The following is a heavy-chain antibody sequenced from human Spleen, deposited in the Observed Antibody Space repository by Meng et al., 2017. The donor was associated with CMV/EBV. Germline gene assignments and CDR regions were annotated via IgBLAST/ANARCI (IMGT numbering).Heavy chain of an antibody. CDR3: ARGGRLAFDY. CDR1: GFIFSSYG. CDR2: IHYDGSNQ. V-gene: IGHV3-30*02. D-gene: IGHD2-15*01. Sequence: GGSLRLSCAASGFIFSSYGMHWVRQAPGKGLEWVAFIHYDGSNQFYADSVKGRFTISRDNAKNSLYLQMNSLRAEDTALYYCARGGRLAFDYWGQGTLVTVSS. J-gene: IGHJ4*02.